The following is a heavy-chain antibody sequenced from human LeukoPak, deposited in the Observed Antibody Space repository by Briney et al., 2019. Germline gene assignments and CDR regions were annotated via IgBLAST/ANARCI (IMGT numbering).Heavy chain of an antibody. J-gene: IGHJ4*02. Sequence: SGGSLRLSCAASGFTFSSYGMHWVRQAPGKGLEWVAVIWYDGSDKYSADSVKGRFTISRDNSKNTLYLQTNSLRAEDTAVYYCASAPYGSGTFLDYWGQGTLVTVSS. CDR3: ASAPYGSGTFLDY. CDR2: IWYDGSDK. CDR1: GFTFSSYG. V-gene: IGHV3-33*08. D-gene: IGHD3-10*01.